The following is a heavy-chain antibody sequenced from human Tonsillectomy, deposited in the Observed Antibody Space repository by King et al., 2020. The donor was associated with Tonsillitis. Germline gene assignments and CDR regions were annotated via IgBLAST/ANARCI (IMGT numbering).Heavy chain of an antibody. Sequence: VQLVQSGAEVKKPGSSVKVSCKASGGTFSSYAISWVLQAPGQGLELMGGIIPIFCTANYAQKFQGRVTITADESTSTAYMELSRLGSEDTAVYYCASRIQLWQGWGWFDPWGQGTLVTVSS. J-gene: IGHJ5*02. CDR1: GGTFSSYA. CDR3: ASRIQLWQGWGWFDP. CDR2: IIPIFCTA. D-gene: IGHD5-18*01. V-gene: IGHV1-69*12.